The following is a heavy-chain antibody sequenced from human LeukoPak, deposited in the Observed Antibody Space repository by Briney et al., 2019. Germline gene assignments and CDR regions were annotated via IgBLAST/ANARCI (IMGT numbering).Heavy chain of an antibody. CDR1: GFTFSSYG. CDR3: ASSSLGISAY. J-gene: IGHJ4*02. D-gene: IGHD7-27*01. CDR2: ISYDGSNK. V-gene: IGHV3-30*03. Sequence: GGSLRLSCAASGFTFSSYGMHWVRQAPGKGLEWVAVISYDGSNKYYADSVKGRFTISRDNSKNTLYLQMNSLRAEDTAVYYCASSSLGISAYWGQGTLVTVSS.